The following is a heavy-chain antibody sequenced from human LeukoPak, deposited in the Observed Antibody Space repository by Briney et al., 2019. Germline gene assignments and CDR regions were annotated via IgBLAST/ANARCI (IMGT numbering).Heavy chain of an antibody. Sequence: GRSLRLSCAASGFTFDDYAMHWGRQAPGKGVEWVSAISWNSGSIGYVDSVKGRFTISRDNAKNSLYLQMNSLRAEDTALYYCAKDNSITIFGVVTNYFDYWGQGTLVTVSS. CDR1: GFTFDDYA. J-gene: IGHJ4*02. V-gene: IGHV3-9*01. CDR2: ISWNSGSI. D-gene: IGHD3-3*01. CDR3: AKDNSITIFGVVTNYFDY.